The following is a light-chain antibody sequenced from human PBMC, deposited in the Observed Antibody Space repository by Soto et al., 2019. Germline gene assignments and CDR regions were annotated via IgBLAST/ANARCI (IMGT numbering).Light chain of an antibody. CDR3: QQYSTSLT. V-gene: IGKV4-1*01. Sequence: DIVMTQSPDSLAVSLGERATIDCKSSQSVLYSSNNKSYLAWYQQKPGQSPKLLIYWASNRESGVPDRFSGSGSGTDFTLSISSLQSEDFAVYYCQQYSTSLTFGGGTTLEIK. CDR2: WAS. J-gene: IGKJ4*02. CDR1: QSVLYSSNNKSY.